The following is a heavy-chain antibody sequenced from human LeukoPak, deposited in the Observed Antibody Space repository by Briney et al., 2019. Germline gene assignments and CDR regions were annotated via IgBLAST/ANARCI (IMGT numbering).Heavy chain of an antibody. D-gene: IGHD6-13*01. CDR1: GYTFTSHD. J-gene: IGHJ5*02. Sequence: ASVKVSCKASGYTFTSHDINWVRQATGQGLEWMGWMNPNTGNTGYAQKLQGRVTMTRNTSISTAYMELSSLRSGDTAVYYCARVRFTAAAGRDNWFDPWGQGTLVTVSS. CDR3: ARVRFTAAAGRDNWFDP. CDR2: MNPNTGNT. V-gene: IGHV1-8*01.